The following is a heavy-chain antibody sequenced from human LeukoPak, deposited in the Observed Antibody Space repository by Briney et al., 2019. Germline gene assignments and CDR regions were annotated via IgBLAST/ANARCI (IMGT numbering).Heavy chain of an antibody. CDR2: INHSGST. CDR1: GGSFSGYY. Sequence: SETLSLTCAVYGGSFSGYYWSWIRQPPGKGLEWIGEINHSGSTNYNPSLKSRVTISVDTSKNQFSLKLSSVTAADTAVYYCALSGRRGMATIGGDYWGQGTLVTVSS. V-gene: IGHV4-34*01. CDR3: ALSGRRGMATIGGDY. J-gene: IGHJ4*02. D-gene: IGHD5-24*01.